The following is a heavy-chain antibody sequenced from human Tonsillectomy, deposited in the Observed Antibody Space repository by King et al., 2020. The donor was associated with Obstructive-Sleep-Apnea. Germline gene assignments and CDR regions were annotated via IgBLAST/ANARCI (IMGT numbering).Heavy chain of an antibody. CDR3: TTVKSHCGGDCYDALDI. CDR2: IKSKTDGGTI. CDR1: GFTFSKAW. Sequence: VQLVESGGGLVKPGESLRLSCAASGFTFSKAWMSWVRQAPGKGLEWVGRIKSKTDGGTIDYTAPVKGRFTISRDDSKNTMYLQMNSLKTEDTAVYYCTTVKSHCGGDCYDALDIWGQGTMVTVSS. V-gene: IGHV3-15*01. J-gene: IGHJ3*02. D-gene: IGHD2-21*02.